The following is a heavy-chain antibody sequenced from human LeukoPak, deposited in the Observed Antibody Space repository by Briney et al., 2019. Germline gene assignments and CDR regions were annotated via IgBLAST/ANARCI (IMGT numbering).Heavy chain of an antibody. CDR2: IYYSGST. CDR1: GGSISSYY. V-gene: IGHV4-59*01. D-gene: IGHD6-19*01. J-gene: IGHJ3*02. CDR3: ARVKSSSSNVFDI. Sequence: PSETLSLTCTVSGGSISSYYWSWIRQPPGKGLEWIGYIYYSGSTNYNPSLKSRVTISVDTSKNQFSLKLSSVTAADTAVYYCARVKSSSSNVFDIWGQGTMVTVSS.